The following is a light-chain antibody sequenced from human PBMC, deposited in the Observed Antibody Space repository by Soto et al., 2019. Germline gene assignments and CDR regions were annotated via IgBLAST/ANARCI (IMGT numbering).Light chain of an antibody. CDR2: SAS. V-gene: IGKV1-5*03. Sequence: DIQMTQSPSTLSASVGDRVTITCRARQSISSWLAWYQQKPGKAPNLLIFSASGLERGVPSRFSGSGSGTEFTLTISSLQPDDFATYYCQEYNGNSGLTFGGGTKVEIK. CDR1: QSISSW. CDR3: QEYNGNSGLT. J-gene: IGKJ4*01.